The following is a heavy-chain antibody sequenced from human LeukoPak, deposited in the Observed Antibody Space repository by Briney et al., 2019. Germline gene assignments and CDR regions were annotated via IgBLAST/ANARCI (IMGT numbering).Heavy chain of an antibody. Sequence: GGSLRLSCAASGFTFSSYSMNWVRQAPGKGLEWVSYISSSSSTIYYADSVKGRFTISRDNAKNSLYLQMNSLRAEDTAVYYCARALVGAFREYWFDPWGQGTLVTVSS. J-gene: IGHJ5*02. CDR2: ISSSSSTI. D-gene: IGHD1-26*01. CDR3: ARALVGAFREYWFDP. V-gene: IGHV3-48*04. CDR1: GFTFSSYS.